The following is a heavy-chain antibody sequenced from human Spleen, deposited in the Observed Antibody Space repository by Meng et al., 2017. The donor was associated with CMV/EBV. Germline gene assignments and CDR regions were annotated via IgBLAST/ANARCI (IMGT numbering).Heavy chain of an antibody. CDR1: GFTFDDFA. Sequence: GGPLRLSCTASGFTFDDFAMHWVRQTPGEGLEWVSGISGNTGFIGYADSVKGRFTISRDNAKNSLYLQMNSLRAEDTALYYCVRGAWFGDSPAPGGMDVWGQETTVTVSS. D-gene: IGHD3-10*01. CDR2: ISGNTGFI. CDR3: VRGAWFGDSPAPGGMDV. J-gene: IGHJ6*02. V-gene: IGHV3-9*01.